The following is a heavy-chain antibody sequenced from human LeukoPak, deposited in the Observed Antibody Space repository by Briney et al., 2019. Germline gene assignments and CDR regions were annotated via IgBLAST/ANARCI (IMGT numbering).Heavy chain of an antibody. CDR1: GFTLSSYE. CDR3: ARFTVDYDSSGYHY. J-gene: IGHJ4*02. D-gene: IGHD3-22*01. Sequence: GGSLRLSCTVSGFTLSSYEMTWFRQAPGKGLEWVSSIGYGGADSHYADSVKGRFTISRDNSKNTLYLQMNSLRAEDTAVYYCARFTVDYDSSGYHYWGQGTLVTVSS. CDR2: IGYGGADS. V-gene: IGHV3-23*01.